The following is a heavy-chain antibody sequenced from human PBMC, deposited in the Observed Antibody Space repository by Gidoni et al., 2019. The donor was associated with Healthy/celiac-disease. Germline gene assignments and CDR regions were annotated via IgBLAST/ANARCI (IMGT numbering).Heavy chain of an antibody. CDR3: GREGGGVATVTTRYYYYGMDV. V-gene: IGHV1-46*01. CDR1: GYTFTSCY. CDR2: INPGGCNT. D-gene: IGHD4-17*01. J-gene: IGHJ6*02. Sequence: QVQLVQSGAEVQKPGASVKVSCKASGYTFTSCYLPWVRQAPGQGGEWRGKINPGGCNTSYAKDSQGRVPMKRDTSTSTVQMGRGSLRFEETAGDYCGREGGGVATVTTRYYYYGMDVWGQGTTVTVSS.